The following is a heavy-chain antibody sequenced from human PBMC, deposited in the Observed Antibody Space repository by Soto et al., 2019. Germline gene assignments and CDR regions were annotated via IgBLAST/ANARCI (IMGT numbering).Heavy chain of an antibody. V-gene: IGHV4-34*01. Sequence: SETLSLTCAVYGGSFSGYYWSWIRQPPGKGLEWIGEINHSGSTNYNPSLKRRVTISVDTSKNQFSLKLSSVTAADTAVYYCARGLLYYDFWSGYYGMDVWGQGTTVTVSS. CDR2: INHSGST. CDR1: GGSFSGYY. D-gene: IGHD3-3*01. J-gene: IGHJ6*02. CDR3: ARGLLYYDFWSGYYGMDV.